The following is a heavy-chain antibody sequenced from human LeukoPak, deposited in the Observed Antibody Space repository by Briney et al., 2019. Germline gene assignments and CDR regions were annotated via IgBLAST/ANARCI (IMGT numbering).Heavy chain of an antibody. Sequence: SETLSLTCAVYGGSFSGVSWSWIRQAPGKGLEWIGEIDRGGSTNYNPSLKNRVTISLDTSNNQFYLKLSSVTAADTAVYYCAGLRWFGELGNWFDPWGQGTLVTVSS. CDR2: IDRGGST. CDR1: GGSFSGVS. J-gene: IGHJ5*02. CDR3: AGLRWFGELGNWFDP. V-gene: IGHV4-34*01. D-gene: IGHD3-10*01.